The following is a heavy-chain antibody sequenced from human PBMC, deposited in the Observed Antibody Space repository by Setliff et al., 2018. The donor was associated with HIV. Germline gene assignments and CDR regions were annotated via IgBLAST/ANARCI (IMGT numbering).Heavy chain of an antibody. Sequence: PGESLKISCVASGYSFTNKWIGWVRQTPGKGLEWMGIIYPGDSQTKYNPSFQGRVTITRDTSASTAYMELSSLRSEDTAVYYCARVVAASNYWGQGTLVTVSS. CDR2: IYPGDSQT. CDR3: ARVVAASNY. CDR1: GYSFTNKW. J-gene: IGHJ4*02. D-gene: IGHD2-15*01. V-gene: IGHV5-51*01.